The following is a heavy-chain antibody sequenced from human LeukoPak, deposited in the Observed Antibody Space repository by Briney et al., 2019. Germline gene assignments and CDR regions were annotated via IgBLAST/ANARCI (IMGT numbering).Heavy chain of an antibody. CDR2: IYHSGST. V-gene: IGHV4-4*02. D-gene: IGHD4-17*01. CDR1: GGSISSSNW. CDR3: ARDVNTVTTFLLFDY. J-gene: IGHJ4*02. Sequence: SETLSLTCAVSGGSISSSNWWSWVRQPPGKGLEWIGEIYHSGSTNYNPSLKSRVTISVDKSKNQFSLKLSSVTAADTAVYYCARDVNTVTTFLLFDYWGQGTLVTVSS.